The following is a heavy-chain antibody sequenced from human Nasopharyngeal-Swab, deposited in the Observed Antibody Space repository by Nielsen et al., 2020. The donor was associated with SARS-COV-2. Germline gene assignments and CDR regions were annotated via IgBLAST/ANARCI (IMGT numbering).Heavy chain of an antibody. V-gene: IGHV3-9*01. D-gene: IGHD6-19*01. CDR1: GFTFDDYA. J-gene: IGHJ4*02. CDR3: AKDLAVAGTGY. CDR2: ISWNSGSI. Sequence: SLQISCAASGFTFDDYAMHWVRQAPGKGLEWVSGISWNSGSIGYADSVKGRFTISRDNAKNSLYLQMNSLRAEDTALYYCAKDLAVAGTGYWGQGTLVTVSS.